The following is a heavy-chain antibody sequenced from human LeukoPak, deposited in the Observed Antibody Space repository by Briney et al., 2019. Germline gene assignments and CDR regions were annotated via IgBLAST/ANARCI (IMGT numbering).Heavy chain of an antibody. Sequence: PSETLSLTCAVYGGSFSGYYWSWIRQPPGKGLEWIGYISYSGATSYNPSLKSRVTISEDTSKNQFYLRLSSMTAADTAIYYCAAGGYYGSGAFHIWGLGAMVTVSS. CDR1: GGSFSGYY. V-gene: IGHV4-59*01. D-gene: IGHD3-10*01. CDR3: AAGGYYGSGAFHI. J-gene: IGHJ3*02. CDR2: ISYSGAT.